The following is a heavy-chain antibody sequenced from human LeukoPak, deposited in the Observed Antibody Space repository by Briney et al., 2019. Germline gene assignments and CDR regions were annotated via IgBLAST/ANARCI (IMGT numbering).Heavy chain of an antibody. CDR3: ARDPYYYDNRGDTFDI. V-gene: IGHV4-59*01. CDR2: IYYSGST. CDR1: GGSISSYY. J-gene: IGHJ3*02. Sequence: SETLSLTCTVSGGSISSYYWSWIRQPPGKGLEWIGYIYYSGSTNYNPSLKSRVTISVDTSKNQFSLKLSSVTAADTAVYYCARDPYYYDNRGDTFDIWGQGTMVTVSS. D-gene: IGHD3-22*01.